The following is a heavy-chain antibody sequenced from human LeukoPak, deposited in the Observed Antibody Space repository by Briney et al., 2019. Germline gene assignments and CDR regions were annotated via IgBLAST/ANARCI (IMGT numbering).Heavy chain of an antibody. Sequence: GGSLRLSCAASGFTFSSYGMHWVRQAPGKGLEWVAVIWYDGSNKYYADSVKGRFTISRDNSKNTLYLQMNSLRAEDTAVYYCAKDRVYYYDSSGSHFDNWGQGTLVTVSS. J-gene: IGHJ4*02. V-gene: IGHV3-33*03. CDR2: IWYDGSNK. CDR3: AKDRVYYYDSSGSHFDN. D-gene: IGHD3-22*01. CDR1: GFTFSSYG.